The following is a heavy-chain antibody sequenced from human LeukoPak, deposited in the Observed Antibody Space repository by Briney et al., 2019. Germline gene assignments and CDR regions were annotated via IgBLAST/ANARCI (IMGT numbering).Heavy chain of an antibody. CDR3: AKEGSTSFSDYYYYGMDV. V-gene: IGHV3-23*01. Sequence: PGGSLRLSCAASGFTFSSYAMSWVRQAPGKGLEWVSAISGSGGSTYYADSVKGRFTISRDNSKNTLYLQMNSLRAEDTALYYCAKEGSTSFSDYYYYGMDVWGQGTTVAVSS. J-gene: IGHJ6*02. CDR2: ISGSGGST. D-gene: IGHD2-2*01. CDR1: GFTFSSYA.